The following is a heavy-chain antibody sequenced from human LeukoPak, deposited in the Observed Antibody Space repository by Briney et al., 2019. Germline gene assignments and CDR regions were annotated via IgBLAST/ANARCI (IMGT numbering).Heavy chain of an antibody. V-gene: IGHV3-23*01. CDR3: AKDPRGGYSGSWYFDY. CDR1: GFTFINYV. CDR2: ISGGGDPT. D-gene: IGHD1-26*01. Sequence: GGSLRLSCTASGFTFINYVMSWVRQAPGKGLEWVSAISGGGDPTYYADSVKGRFTISRDNSKNTLYLQLNSLRAEDTAVYYCAKDPRGGYSGSWYFDYWGQGTLVTVSS. J-gene: IGHJ4*02.